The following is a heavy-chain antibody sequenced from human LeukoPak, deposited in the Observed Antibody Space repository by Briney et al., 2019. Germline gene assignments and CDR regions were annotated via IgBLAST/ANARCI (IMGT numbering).Heavy chain of an antibody. D-gene: IGHD6-6*01. J-gene: IGHJ4*02. CDR1: GGSFSTNSNY. CDR2: MSYSGST. V-gene: IGHV4-39*01. Sequence: SETLSLTCTVSGGSFSTNSNYWAWIRQPPGKGLEWIGTMSYSGSTNYNPSLKSRVTISVDTSKNQFSLKLSSVTAADTAVYYCARQRAARLGGIDYWGQGTLVTVSS. CDR3: ARQRAARLGGIDY.